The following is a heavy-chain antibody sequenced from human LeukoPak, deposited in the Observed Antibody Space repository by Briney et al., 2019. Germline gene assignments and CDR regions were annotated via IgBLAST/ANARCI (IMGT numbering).Heavy chain of an antibody. Sequence: ASVKVSCKASGYTFTGYYMHWVRQAPGQGLEWMGRINPNSGGTNYAQKFQGRVTMTRDTSISTAYMELSRLRSDDTAVYYCARCITGNHSEGYYYYMDVWGKGTTVTVSS. CDR1: GYTFTGYY. J-gene: IGHJ6*03. CDR3: ARCITGNHSEGYYYYMDV. V-gene: IGHV1-2*06. CDR2: INPNSGGT. D-gene: IGHD1-20*01.